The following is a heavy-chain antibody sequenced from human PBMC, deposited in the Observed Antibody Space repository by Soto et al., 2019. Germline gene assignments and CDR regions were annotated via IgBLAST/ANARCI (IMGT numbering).Heavy chain of an antibody. CDR1: GGTFSSYA. D-gene: IGHD4-4*01. CDR2: IIPIFGTA. CDR3: ARDNQDYNLQAPYGMAV. J-gene: IGHJ6*02. V-gene: IGHV1-69*13. Sequence: SVKVSCKASGGTFSSYAISWVRQAPGQGLEWMGGIIPIFGTANYAQKFQGRVTITADESTSTAYMELSSLRSEDTAVYYCARDNQDYNLQAPYGMAVWGQGTTVTVSS.